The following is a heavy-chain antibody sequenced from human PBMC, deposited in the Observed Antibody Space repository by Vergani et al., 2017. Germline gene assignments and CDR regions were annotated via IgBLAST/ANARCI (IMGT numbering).Heavy chain of an antibody. CDR3: ARRWGDSGAGLNWFDP. Sequence: QVQLQESGPGLVKPSETLSLTCTVSGGSLSSYYWNWIRQPAGKGLEWIGRIHSRGSTDHNPSLKSRVTMSVDTSKNQVSLKLSSATAADTAVYYCARRWGDSGAGLNWFDPWGQGTLVTVSS. D-gene: IGHD1-26*01. J-gene: IGHJ5*02. CDR2: IHSRGST. CDR1: GGSLSSYY. V-gene: IGHV4-4*07.